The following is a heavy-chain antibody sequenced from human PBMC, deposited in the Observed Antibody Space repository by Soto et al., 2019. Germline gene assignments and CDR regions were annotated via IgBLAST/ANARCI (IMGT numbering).Heavy chain of an antibody. V-gene: IGHV3-30-3*01. Sequence: QVQLVESGGGVVQPGRSLRLSCAASGFTLRDYALHWVRQAPGKGLEWVAVISFDEVNKFYVESVKGRFTILRDNSNNTVFLHMNSLRVEDTAFYFCATKRTTTYYLWGALDLCGQGTMVTVSS. CDR2: ISFDEVNK. J-gene: IGHJ3*01. CDR1: GFTLRDYA. D-gene: IGHD3-16*01. CDR3: ATKRTTTYYLWGALDL.